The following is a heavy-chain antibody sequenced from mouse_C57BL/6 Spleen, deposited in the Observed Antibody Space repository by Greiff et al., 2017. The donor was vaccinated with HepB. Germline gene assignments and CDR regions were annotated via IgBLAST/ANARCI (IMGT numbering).Heavy chain of an antibody. CDR2: INPNNGGT. D-gene: IGHD3-3*01. V-gene: IGHV1-22*01. J-gene: IGHJ1*03. CDR3: ASLGQGGYFDV. CDR1: GYTFTDYN. Sequence: VQLQQSGPELVKPGASVKMSCKASGYTFTDYNMHWVKQSHGKSLEWIGYINPNNGGTSYNQKFKGKATLTVNKSSSTAYMELRSLTSEDSAVYYCASLGQGGYFDVWGTGTTVTVSS.